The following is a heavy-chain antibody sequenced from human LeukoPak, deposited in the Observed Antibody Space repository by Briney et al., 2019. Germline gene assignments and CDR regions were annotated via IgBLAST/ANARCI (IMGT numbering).Heavy chain of an antibody. CDR1: GFTFSTYS. D-gene: IGHD2-2*03. J-gene: IGHJ4*02. CDR3: ARDWIW. CDR2: ITNSGSTR. V-gene: IGHV3-48*04. Sequence: QPGGSLRLSCAASGFTFSTYSMNWVRQAPGKGLEWISHITNSGSTRYYADSVKGRFTVSRDNDQHSLYLQMNSLRADDTAVYYCARDWIWWGQGTLVTVSS.